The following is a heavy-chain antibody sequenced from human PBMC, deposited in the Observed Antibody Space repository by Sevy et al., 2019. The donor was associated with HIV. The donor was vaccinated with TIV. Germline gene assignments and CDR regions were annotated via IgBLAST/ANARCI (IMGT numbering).Heavy chain of an antibody. CDR3: ARGKVLFDH. J-gene: IGHJ4*02. Sequence: SETLSLTCTVSGGSFNDFYWSWIRQSPGRGLEWFGYIYYNGTTNSNPSLRRRVTISAQTSKSQISLRLNSVTAADTAVYYCARGKVLFDHWGQGIVVTVSS. D-gene: IGHD3-10*01. V-gene: IGHV4-59*01. CDR1: GGSFNDFY. CDR2: IYYNGTT.